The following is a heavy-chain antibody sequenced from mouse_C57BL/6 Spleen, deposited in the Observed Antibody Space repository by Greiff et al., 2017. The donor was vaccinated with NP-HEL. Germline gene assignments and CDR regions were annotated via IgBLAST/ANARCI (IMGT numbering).Heavy chain of an antibody. Sequence: VQLQQSGAELVRPGASVKLSCTASGFNIKDDYMHWVKQRPEQGLEWIGWIDPENGDTEYASKFQGKATITADTSSNTAYLQLSSLTSEDTAVYYCTTRDSNFYYAMDYWGQGTSVTVSS. V-gene: IGHV14-4*01. CDR1: GFNIKDDY. J-gene: IGHJ4*01. D-gene: IGHD2-5*01. CDR3: TTRDSNFYYAMDY. CDR2: IDPENGDT.